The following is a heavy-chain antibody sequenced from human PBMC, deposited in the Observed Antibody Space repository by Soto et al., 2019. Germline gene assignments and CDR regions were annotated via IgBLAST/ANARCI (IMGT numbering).Heavy chain of an antibody. CDR3: ARVGGVAARTFDY. Sequence: QVQLQESGPGLVKASEPLSLTCTVSGGSINDFYWRWIRQPPGKGLEWIWYIYYSVSNDYNPSHKVRVTISVDTSKSQVYLKLRSVTAADTSVDYCARVGGVAARTFDYWGQGNMVTVSS. V-gene: IGHV4-59*01. CDR1: GGSINDFY. D-gene: IGHD6-6*01. J-gene: IGHJ4*02. CDR2: IYYSVSN.